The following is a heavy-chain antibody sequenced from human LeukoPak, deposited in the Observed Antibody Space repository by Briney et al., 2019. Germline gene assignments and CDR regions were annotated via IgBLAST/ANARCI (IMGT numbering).Heavy chain of an antibody. V-gene: IGHV3-73*01. Sequence: GGSLRLSCAASGFTFSGSAMHWVRQASGKGLEWVGRIRSKANSYATAYAASVKGRFTISRDDSKNTAYLQMNSLKTEDTAVYYCTSGSYYLRTNGGDYWGQGTLVTVSS. J-gene: IGHJ4*02. CDR3: TSGSYYLRTNGGDY. CDR1: GFTFSGSA. D-gene: IGHD1-26*01. CDR2: IRSKANSYAT.